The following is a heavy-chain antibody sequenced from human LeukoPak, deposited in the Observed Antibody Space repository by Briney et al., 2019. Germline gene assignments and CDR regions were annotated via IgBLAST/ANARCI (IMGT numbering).Heavy chain of an antibody. CDR2: INIDGRST. Sequence: GGSLKLSCAASGFTFSSYWMHWVRQAPGKGLVWVSRINIDGRSTTYADSWKDRFTISRDNAKNTLYLQMNSLRAEDTAVYYCATEVPGSYYFDYWGQGTLATVST. J-gene: IGHJ4*02. CDR1: GFTFSSYW. V-gene: IGHV3-74*01. D-gene: IGHD3-10*01. CDR3: ATEVPGSYYFDY.